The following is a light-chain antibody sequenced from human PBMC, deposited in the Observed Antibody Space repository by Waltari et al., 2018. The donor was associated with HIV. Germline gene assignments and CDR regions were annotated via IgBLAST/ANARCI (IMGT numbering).Light chain of an antibody. Sequence: IQMTQSPSTLSAFVGDRVTITCRASQSISNWLAWYQQKPGQAPKVLIYEASRLKSEVPSRFSGSGSGTEFSLTISSLQPEDFATYYCQQYTTTWTFGQGTKVQIK. CDR2: EAS. V-gene: IGKV1-5*03. CDR3: QQYTTTWT. CDR1: QSISNW. J-gene: IGKJ1*01.